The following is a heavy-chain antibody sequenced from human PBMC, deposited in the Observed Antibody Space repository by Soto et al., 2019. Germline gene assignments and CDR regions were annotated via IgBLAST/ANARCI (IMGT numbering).Heavy chain of an antibody. V-gene: IGHV3-33*01. CDR1: GFTFRNYG. CDR3: AIVDEDLAVYH. CDR2: IWYDGSNK. D-gene: IGHD1-20*01. Sequence: QVQLVESGGGVVQPGRSLRLSCAASGFTFRNYGMHWVRQAPGKGLEWVAIIWYDGSNKYYADSVKGRFTISRDNSENTLFLKMNGRRVEDTAVYYRAIVDEDLAVYHWGQGTLVTVSS. J-gene: IGHJ4*02.